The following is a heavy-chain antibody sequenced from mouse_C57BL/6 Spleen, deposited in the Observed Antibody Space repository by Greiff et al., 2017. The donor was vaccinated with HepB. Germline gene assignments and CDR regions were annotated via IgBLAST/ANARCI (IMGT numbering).Heavy chain of an antibody. J-gene: IGHJ2*01. V-gene: IGHV3-6*01. CDR2: ISYDGSN. CDR3: ARGIYDGYPFDY. D-gene: IGHD2-3*01. Sequence: EVKLMESGPGLVKPSQSLSLTCSVTGYSITSGYYWNWIRQFPGNKLEWMGYISYDGSNNYNPSLKNRISITRDTSKNQFFLKLNSVTTEDTATYYCARGIYDGYPFDYWGQGTTLTVSS. CDR1: GYSITSGYY.